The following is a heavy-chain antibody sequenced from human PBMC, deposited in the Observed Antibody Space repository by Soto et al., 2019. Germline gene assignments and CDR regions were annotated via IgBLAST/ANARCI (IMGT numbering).Heavy chain of an antibody. V-gene: IGHV3-30-3*01. CDR3: ARDGYCSGGSCYGDWFAP. CDR2: ISYDGSNK. Sequence: GGSLRLSCAASGFTFSSYAMHWVRQAPGKGLEWVAVISYDGSNKYYADSVKGRFTISRDNSKNTLYLQMNSLRAEDTAVYYCARDGYCSGGSCYGDWFAPWGQGTLVTVSS. CDR1: GFTFSSYA. D-gene: IGHD2-15*01. J-gene: IGHJ5*02.